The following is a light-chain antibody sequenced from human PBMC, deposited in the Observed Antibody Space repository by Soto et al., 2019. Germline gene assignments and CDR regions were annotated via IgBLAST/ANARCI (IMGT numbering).Light chain of an antibody. V-gene: IGKV2-28*01. CDR2: VGS. J-gene: IGKJ2*01. CDR3: IQALQTPPYT. Sequence: IVMTQSPLSLPVTLGESASISCRTSLSLLHSNGHNYLDWYLQKPGQSPQLLIYVGSNRASGVPDKFSGSGSGTYFTLKISRVEAEEVGVYYCIQALQTPPYTFGQGTKLVIK. CDR1: LSLLHSNGHNY.